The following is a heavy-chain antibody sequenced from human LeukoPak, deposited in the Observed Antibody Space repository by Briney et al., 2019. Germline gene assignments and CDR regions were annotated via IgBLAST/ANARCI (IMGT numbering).Heavy chain of an antibody. J-gene: IGHJ4*02. CDR3: AKVLSMIRGPNDS. Sequence: GGSLRLSCSASGFTFNTYAMTWVRQAPGKGLEWVSGISGSATSTYYADSVKGRFTISRDNSKNTLYLQMNSLRADDTALYYCAKVLSMIRGPNDSWGQGTLVTVSS. D-gene: IGHD3-10*01. CDR2: ISGSATST. CDR1: GFTFNTYA. V-gene: IGHV3-23*01.